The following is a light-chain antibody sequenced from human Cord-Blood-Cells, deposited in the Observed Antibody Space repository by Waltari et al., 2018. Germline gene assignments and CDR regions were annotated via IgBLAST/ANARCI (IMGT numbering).Light chain of an antibody. CDR3: QQYNSYSRT. V-gene: IGKV1-5*01. Sequence: DIQMTQSPSTLSASVGDRVTITCRASQSISSWLAWYQQKPGKAPKLLIYDASSLESGVPSRFSGSGSWTEFTLTISSLQPDDCATYYCQQYNSYSRTFGQGTKVEIK. J-gene: IGKJ1*01. CDR1: QSISSW. CDR2: DAS.